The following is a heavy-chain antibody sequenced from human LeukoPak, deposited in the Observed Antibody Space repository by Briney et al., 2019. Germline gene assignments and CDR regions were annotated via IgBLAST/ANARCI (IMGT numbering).Heavy chain of an antibody. D-gene: IGHD3-10*01. CDR3: ARDQPSGSQEN. CDR1: GGTFSSYA. J-gene: IGHJ4*02. CDR2: TIPIFGTA. V-gene: IGHV1-69*05. Sequence: GSSVKVSCKASGGTFSSYAISWVRQASGQGLEWMGGTIPIFGTANYTQKFQGRVTITTDESTSTAYMELSSLRSEDTAVYYCARDQPSGSQENWGQGTLVTVSS.